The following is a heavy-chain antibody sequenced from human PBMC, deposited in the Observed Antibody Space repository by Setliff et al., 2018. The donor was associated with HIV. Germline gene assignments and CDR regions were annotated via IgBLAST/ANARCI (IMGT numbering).Heavy chain of an antibody. D-gene: IGHD1-1*01. CDR2: GHYTGNT. J-gene: IGHJ3*02. CDR1: GYSISSGYY. V-gene: IGHV4-38-2*02. Sequence: PSETLSLTCAVSGYSISSGYYWGWIRQTPGKGLEWIGSGHYTGNTYTSPSLKSRATISLDASKNKISLKLTSVTSADTAIYYCAREDGSNSHDTFEIWGQGILVT. CDR3: AREDGSNSHDTFEI.